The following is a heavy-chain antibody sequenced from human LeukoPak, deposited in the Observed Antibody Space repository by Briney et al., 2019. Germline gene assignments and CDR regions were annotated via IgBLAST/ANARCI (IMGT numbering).Heavy chain of an antibody. V-gene: IGHV3-21*01. CDR1: GFTFSSYS. J-gene: IGHJ4*02. Sequence: KSGGSLRLSCAASGFTFSSYSMNWVRQAPGKGLEWVSSISSSSSYIYYADSVKGRFTISRDNAKNSLYLQMNSLRAEDTAVYYCARSIAVAGGFDYWGQGTLVTVSS. CDR3: ARSIAVAGGFDY. D-gene: IGHD6-19*01. CDR2: ISSSSSYI.